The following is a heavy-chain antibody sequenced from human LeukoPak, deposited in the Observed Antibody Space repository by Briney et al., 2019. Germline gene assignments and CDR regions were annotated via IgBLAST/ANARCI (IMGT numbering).Heavy chain of an antibody. CDR2: IYHSGST. V-gene: IGHV4-59*12. J-gene: IGHJ4*02. D-gene: IGHD6-19*01. CDR1: GGSINSYY. CDR3: ARGHRYSSGPAYDY. Sequence: PSETLSLTCTVSGGSINSYYWSWIRQPLGKGLEWIGEIYHSGSTNYNPSLKSRVTISVDKSKNQFSLKLSSVTAADTAVYYCARGHRYSSGPAYDYWGQGTLVTVSS.